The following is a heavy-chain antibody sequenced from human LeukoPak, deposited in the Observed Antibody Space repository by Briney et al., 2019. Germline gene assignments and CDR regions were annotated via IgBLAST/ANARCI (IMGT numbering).Heavy chain of an antibody. J-gene: IGHJ4*02. CDR3: ERSEITMIVVAIDY. Sequence: SETLSLTCTVSGGSISSSSYYWGWIRQPPGKGLEWIGSIYYSGSTYYNPSLKSRVTISVDTSKNQFPLKLSSVTAADTAVYYCERSEITMIVVAIDYWGQGTLVTVSS. CDR1: GGSISSSSYY. D-gene: IGHD3-22*01. V-gene: IGHV4-39*01. CDR2: IYYSGST.